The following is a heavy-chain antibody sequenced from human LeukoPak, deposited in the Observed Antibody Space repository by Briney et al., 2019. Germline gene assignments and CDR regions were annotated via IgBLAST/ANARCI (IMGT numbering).Heavy chain of an antibody. V-gene: IGHV5-51*01. Sequence: GESLKISCKGSGSIFTSHWIGWGRQKPGKGLEGMGIIYPGDSDTRYSPSFQGQVTISADKSISTAYLQWSSLKASDTAMYYCARRSHGDYQNDYWGQGTLVTVSS. CDR3: ARRSHGDYQNDY. CDR1: GSIFTSHW. D-gene: IGHD4-17*01. J-gene: IGHJ4*02. CDR2: IYPGDSDT.